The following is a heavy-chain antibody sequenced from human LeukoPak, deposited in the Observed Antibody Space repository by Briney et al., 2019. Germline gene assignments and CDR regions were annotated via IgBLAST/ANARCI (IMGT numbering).Heavy chain of an antibody. V-gene: IGHV1-2*02. CDR1: GYTFTSYY. J-gene: IGHJ6*02. CDR2: INPNSGGT. Sequence: GASVKVSCNASGYTFTSYYMHWVRQAPGQGLEWMGWINPNSGGTNYAQKFQGRVTMTRDTSISTAYMELSRLRSDDTAMYYCARDGPKGGMDGWGQGTTVTASS. CDR3: ARDGPKGGMDG.